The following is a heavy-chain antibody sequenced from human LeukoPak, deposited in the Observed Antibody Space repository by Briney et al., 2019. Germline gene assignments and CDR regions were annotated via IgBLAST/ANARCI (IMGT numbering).Heavy chain of an antibody. J-gene: IGHJ6*03. D-gene: IGHD3-10*01. CDR1: GFTLSTYT. CDR2: ISSSSSHL. V-gene: IGHV3-21*01. Sequence: KAGGPLRLSCAASGFTLSTYTMNWVRQPPGKGLEWVSSISSSSSHLYYADSVKGRFTISRDDAKNSLSLQMNSLRAEDTAVYYCARSGIKMVRGVIIKSPYHMDVWGKGTTVTVSS. CDR3: ARSGIKMVRGVIIKSPYHMDV.